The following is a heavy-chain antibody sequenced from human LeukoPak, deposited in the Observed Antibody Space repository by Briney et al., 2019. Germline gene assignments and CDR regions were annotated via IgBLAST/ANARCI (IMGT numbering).Heavy chain of an antibody. Sequence: GGSLRLSCAASGFTFSSYGMHWVRQAPGKGLEWVAVIWYDGSNKYYADSVKGRFTISRDNSKNTLYLQMNSLRAEDTAVYYCARDRRVAGPDAFDIWGQGTMVTVSS. J-gene: IGHJ3*02. CDR1: GFTFSSYG. CDR2: IWYDGSNK. V-gene: IGHV3-33*01. CDR3: ARDRRVAGPDAFDI. D-gene: IGHD6-19*01.